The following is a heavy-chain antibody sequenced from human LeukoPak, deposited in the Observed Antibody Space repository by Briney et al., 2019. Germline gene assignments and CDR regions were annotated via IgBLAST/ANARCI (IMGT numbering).Heavy chain of an antibody. V-gene: IGHV3-7*03. Sequence: GGSLRLSCAASGFTFSSYWMSWVRQAPGKGLEWVANIKQDGSEKYYVDSVKGRFTISRDNAKSSLYPQMNSLRAEDTAVYYCARDESNSITMVRGVIITPGFDYWGQGTLVTVSS. CDR3: ARDESNSITMVRGVIITPGFDY. CDR1: GFTFSSYW. D-gene: IGHD3-10*01. CDR2: IKQDGSEK. J-gene: IGHJ4*02.